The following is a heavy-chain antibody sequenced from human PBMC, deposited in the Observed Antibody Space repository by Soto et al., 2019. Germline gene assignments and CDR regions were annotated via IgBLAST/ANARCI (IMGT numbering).Heavy chain of an antibody. Sequence: GGSLRLSCAASGFTFNNYAMSWVRQALGKGLEWVSAISGSGDSTYYADSVKGRFTISRDNSNNRLYLQMNSLRAEDTAVYYCAKDWRGTAMVYKWFDPWGQGTLVTVSS. D-gene: IGHD5-18*01. CDR2: ISGSGDST. CDR3: AKDWRGTAMVYKWFDP. CDR1: GFTFNNYA. J-gene: IGHJ5*02. V-gene: IGHV3-23*01.